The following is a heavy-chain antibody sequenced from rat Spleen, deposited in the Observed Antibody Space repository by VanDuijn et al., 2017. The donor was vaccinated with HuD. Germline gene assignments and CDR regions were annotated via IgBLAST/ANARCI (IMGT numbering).Heavy chain of an antibody. CDR2: ISYEGSST. J-gene: IGHJ2*01. V-gene: IGHV5-22*01. Sequence: EVQLVESDGGLLQPGRSLKLSCSASGFTFSDYFMAWVRQAPTKGLEWVASISYEGSSTYYGDSVKGRFTISRDNAKSTLYLQMNSLRSEDTATYYCARQGDYWGQGVMVTVSS. CDR1: GFTFSDYF. CDR3: ARQGDY.